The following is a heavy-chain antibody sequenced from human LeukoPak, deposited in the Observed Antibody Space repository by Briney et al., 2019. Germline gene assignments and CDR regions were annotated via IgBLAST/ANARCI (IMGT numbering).Heavy chain of an antibody. CDR3: ARDHYDSRDDAFDI. V-gene: IGHV1-69*13. J-gene: IGHJ3*02. Sequence: VKPSCKASGGTFSSYAISWVRQAPGQGLEWMGGIIPIFGTANYAQKFQGRVAITADESTSTAYMELSSLRSEDTAVYYCARDHYDSRDDAFDICGQGAIVAVSS. D-gene: IGHD3-22*01. CDR1: GGTFSSYA. CDR2: IIPIFGTA.